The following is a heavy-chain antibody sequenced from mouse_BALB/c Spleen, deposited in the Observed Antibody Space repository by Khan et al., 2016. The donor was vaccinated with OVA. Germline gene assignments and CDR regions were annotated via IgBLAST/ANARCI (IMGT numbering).Heavy chain of an antibody. CDR3: ARSWAMDC. Sequence: EVELVESGGGLVQPGGSRKLSCAASGFTFSDYGMAWVRQAPGRGPEWVAFISNLAHSIYYEDTVTGGFTISRENAKTTLYLEMSSLRSEDTAMYHCARSWAMDCWGQGTSVTVSS. CDR2: ISNLAHSI. CDR1: GFTFSDYG. J-gene: IGHJ4*01. V-gene: IGHV5-15*02.